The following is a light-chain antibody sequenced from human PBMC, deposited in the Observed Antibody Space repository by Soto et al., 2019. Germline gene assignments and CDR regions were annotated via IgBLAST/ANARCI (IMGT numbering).Light chain of an antibody. Sequence: EIVLTQSPGTLSLSPGERSTLSCSASHSISSSYLAWYQQKPGQAPRLLIYGASSRATGIPDRFSGRESGTDFTLTITTLEPEDSAVYFCQQYASSPYTFGQGTKVDIK. CDR2: GAS. V-gene: IGKV3-20*01. CDR3: QQYASSPYT. CDR1: HSISSSY. J-gene: IGKJ2*01.